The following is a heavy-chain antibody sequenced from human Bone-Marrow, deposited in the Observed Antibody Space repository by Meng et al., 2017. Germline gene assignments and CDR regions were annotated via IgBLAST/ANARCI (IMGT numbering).Heavy chain of an antibody. Sequence: GESLKISCAASGFIFSDYYMSWIRQAPGKGLEWVSYISSSGSTIYYADSVKGRVTISRDNAKNSLYLQMNSLRAEDTAVYYCAFTIDSSGYYYWGQGTLVTVSS. D-gene: IGHD3-22*01. CDR1: GFIFSDYY. CDR3: AFTIDSSGYYY. J-gene: IGHJ4*02. CDR2: ISSSGSTI. V-gene: IGHV3-11*04.